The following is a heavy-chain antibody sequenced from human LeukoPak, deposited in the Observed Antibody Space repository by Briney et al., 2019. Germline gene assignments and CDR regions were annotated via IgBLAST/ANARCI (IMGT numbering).Heavy chain of an antibody. CDR2: IYTSGST. CDR3: ARGHNTTPWFGMADAFDI. Sequence: PSETLSLTCTVSGGSISSGSYYWSWIRQPAGKGLEWIGRIYTSGSTNYNPSLKSRVTISVDTSKNQFSLKLSSVTAADTAVYYCARGHNTTPWFGMADAFDIWGQGTMVTVSS. J-gene: IGHJ3*02. CDR1: GGSISSGSYY. V-gene: IGHV4-61*02. D-gene: IGHD3-10*01.